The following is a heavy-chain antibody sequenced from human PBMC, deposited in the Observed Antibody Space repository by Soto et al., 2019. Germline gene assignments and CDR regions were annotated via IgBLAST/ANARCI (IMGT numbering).Heavy chain of an antibody. CDR1: GFDFKTYG. V-gene: IGHV3-33*01. D-gene: IGHD1-20*01. J-gene: IGHJ4*02. CDR2: IGFDGTNI. Sequence: QGQLVESGGGVVQPGRSLRLSCVASGFDFKTYGMHWVRQAPGKGLEWVAVIGFDGTNIHYSDSVRGRFSISRDNSENSVSLQMNCLRVENRAFYCWGPTACVINNCSYRGVRGGQGPLVTV. CDR3: GPTACVINNCSYRGVR.